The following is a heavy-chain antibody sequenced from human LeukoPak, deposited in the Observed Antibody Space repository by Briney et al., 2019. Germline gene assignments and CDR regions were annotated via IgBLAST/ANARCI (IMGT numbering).Heavy chain of an antibody. D-gene: IGHD5-24*01. CDR3: AKDDAWLQYGN. J-gene: IGHJ4*02. V-gene: IGHV3-53*01. CDR1: GFTVSSNY. CDR2: IYSGGST. Sequence: GGSLRLSCAASGFTVSSNYMSWVRQAPGKGLEWVSVIYSGGSTYYADSVKGRFTVSRDNSKNTLYLQMNSLRPEDTAVYYCAKDDAWLQYGNWGRGTLVTVSS.